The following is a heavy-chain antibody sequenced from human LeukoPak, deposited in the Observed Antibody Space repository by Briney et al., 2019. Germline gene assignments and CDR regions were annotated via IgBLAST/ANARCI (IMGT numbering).Heavy chain of an antibody. CDR3: ARDPVDYYDSSGHRTGY. Sequence: SQTLSLTCTVSGGSISSGDYYWSWIRQPPGKGLEWIGYIYYSGSTYYNPSLKSRVTISVDTSKNQFSLKLSSVTAADTAVYYCARDPVDYYDSSGHRTGYWGQGTLVTVSS. CDR1: GGSISSGDYY. D-gene: IGHD3-22*01. V-gene: IGHV4-30-4*08. J-gene: IGHJ4*02. CDR2: IYYSGST.